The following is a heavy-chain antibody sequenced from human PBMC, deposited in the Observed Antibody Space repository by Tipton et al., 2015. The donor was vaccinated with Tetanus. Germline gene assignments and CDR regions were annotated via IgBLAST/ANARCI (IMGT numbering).Heavy chain of an antibody. CDR3: ARPQGQGRWSPSLAFDI. J-gene: IGHJ3*02. V-gene: IGHV5-51*01. Sequence: QLVQSGAEVKRPGESLKISCKGSGYSFTSYWIGWVRQMPGKGLEWMGIIYPGDSDTRYSPSLQGQVTISADKSISTAYLQWSSLKASDTAMYYCARPQGQGRWSPSLAFDIWGQGTMVTVSS. D-gene: IGHD4-23*01. CDR2: IYPGDSDT. CDR1: GYSFTSYW.